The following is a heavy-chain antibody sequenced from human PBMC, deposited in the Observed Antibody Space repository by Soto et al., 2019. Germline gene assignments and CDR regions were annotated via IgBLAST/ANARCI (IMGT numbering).Heavy chain of an antibody. CDR2: ISKSGASK. Sequence: GGSLRLSCAASGFSFSDYAMSWVRQEPGKGLEWVSTISKSGASKYYADSVRGRFAVSRDNSRNTLHLQMNSLSAADTALYYCVKDYQAGVYGDPTFSFSGMDVWGHGTTVTVSS. V-gene: IGHV3-23*01. J-gene: IGHJ6*02. CDR1: GFSFSDYA. CDR3: VKDYQAGVYGDPTFSFSGMDV. D-gene: IGHD4-17*01.